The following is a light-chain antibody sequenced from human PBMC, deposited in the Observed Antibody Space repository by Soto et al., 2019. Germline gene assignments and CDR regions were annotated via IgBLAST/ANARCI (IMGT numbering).Light chain of an antibody. CDR1: NSYIGSNA. CDR2: YND. Sequence: QSVLTQSPSVSGAPRQSVNISCSGNNSYIGSNAVHWYQQLPGKAPKLLMYYNDMLPSGVSDRFSGSKSGTSASLAISGLQSEDEGDYYCATWDDRLTAWVFGGGTKLTVL. V-gene: IGLV1-36*01. CDR3: ATWDDRLTAWV. J-gene: IGLJ3*02.